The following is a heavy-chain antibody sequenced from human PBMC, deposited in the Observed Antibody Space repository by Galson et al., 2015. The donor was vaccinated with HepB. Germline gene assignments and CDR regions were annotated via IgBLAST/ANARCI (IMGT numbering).Heavy chain of an antibody. CDR3: ASPITPTYYYYGMNV. V-gene: IGHV3-30-3*01. D-gene: IGHD4-23*01. Sequence: SLRLSCAASGFTFSSYAMHWVRQAPGKGLEWVAVISYDGSNKYYADSMKGRFTISRDNSKNTLYLQMNSLRAEDTAVYYCASPITPTYYYYGMNVWGQGTTVAVSS. CDR2: ISYDGSNK. J-gene: IGHJ6*02. CDR1: GFTFSSYA.